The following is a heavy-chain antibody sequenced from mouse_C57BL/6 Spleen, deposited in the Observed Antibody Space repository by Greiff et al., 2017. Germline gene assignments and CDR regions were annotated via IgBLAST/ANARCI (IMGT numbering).Heavy chain of an antibody. D-gene: IGHD2-4*01. J-gene: IGHJ3*01. CDR3: TGWSDYDWRFAY. V-gene: IGHV6-3*01. CDR1: GFTFSNYW. CDR2: IRLKSDNYAT. Sequence: EVMLVESGGGLVQPGGSMKLSCVASGFTFSNYWMNWVRQSPEKGLEWVAQIRLKSDNYATHYAESVKGRFTISRDDSKSSVYLQMNNVRAEDTGIYYCTGWSDYDWRFAYWGQGTLVTVSA.